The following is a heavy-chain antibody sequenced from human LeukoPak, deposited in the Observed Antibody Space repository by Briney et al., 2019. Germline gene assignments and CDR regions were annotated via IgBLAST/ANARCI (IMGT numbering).Heavy chain of an antibody. CDR1: GYTFTSYY. V-gene: IGHV1-2*02. J-gene: IGHJ4*02. CDR3: ARDDTAMVKLFDY. Sequence: GASVTVSCKASGYTFTSYYMHWVRQAPGQGLEWMGWISPNSGGTNYAQKFQGRVTMTRDTSISTAYMELSRLRSDDTAVYYCARDDTAMVKLFDYWGQGTLVTVSS. CDR2: ISPNSGGT. D-gene: IGHD5-18*01.